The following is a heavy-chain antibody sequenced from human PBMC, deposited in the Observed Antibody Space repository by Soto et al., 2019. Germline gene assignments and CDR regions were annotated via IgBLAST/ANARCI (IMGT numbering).Heavy chain of an antibody. J-gene: IGHJ4*02. V-gene: IGHV1-46*01. CDR3: ARGSKGSYGDQETTDFDY. CDR1: GYTFTSYY. CDR2: INPSGGST. Sequence: ASVKVSCKASGYTFTSYYMHWVRQAPGQGLEWMGIINPSGGSTSYAQKFQGRVTMTRDTSTSTVYMELSSLRSEDTAVYYCARGSKGSYGDQETTDFDYWGQGTLVTVSS. D-gene: IGHD4-17*01.